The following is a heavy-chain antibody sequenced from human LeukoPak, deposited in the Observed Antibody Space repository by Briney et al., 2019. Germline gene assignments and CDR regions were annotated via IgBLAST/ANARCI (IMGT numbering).Heavy chain of an antibody. D-gene: IGHD3-22*01. CDR1: GFTFSSYG. V-gene: IGHV3-33*01. J-gene: IGHJ4*02. CDR3: ARDHGIDYYDSSGYYGGYFDY. Sequence: GGSLRLSCAASGFTFSSYGMHWVRQAPGKGLEWVAVIWYDGSNKYYADSVKGRFTISRDNSKNTLYLQMDSLRAEDTAVYYCARDHGIDYYDSSGYYGGYFDYWGQGTLVTVSS. CDR2: IWYDGSNK.